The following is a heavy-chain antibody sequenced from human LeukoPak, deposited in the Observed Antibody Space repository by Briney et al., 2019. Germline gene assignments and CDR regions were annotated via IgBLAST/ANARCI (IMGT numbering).Heavy chain of an antibody. CDR2: ISGSGGNT. J-gene: IGHJ5*02. D-gene: IGHD2-15*01. CDR3: AKGFVVVVSATQSSRFDP. CDR1: GFTFSSYG. V-gene: IGHV3-23*01. Sequence: GGSLRLSCAASGFTFSSYGMSWVRQAPGKGLEWVSAISGSGGNTYYADSVKGRFTISRDNSKNTLYLQMNSLRAEDTAVYYCAKGFVVVVSATQSSRFDPWGQGTLVTVSS.